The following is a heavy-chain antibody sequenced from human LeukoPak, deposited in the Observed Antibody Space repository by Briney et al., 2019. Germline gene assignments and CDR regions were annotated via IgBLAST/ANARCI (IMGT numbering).Heavy chain of an antibody. D-gene: IGHD3-3*01. CDR3: ARDRTYDFWSGYTQYYMDV. V-gene: IGHV1-8*03. CDR2: MNPSSGNT. J-gene: IGHJ6*03. Sequence: ASVKVSCKASGYTFTSYDINWVRQATGQGLEWMGWMNPSSGNTGYAQKFQGRVTITRNTSISTAYMELSSLRSEDTAVYYCARDRTYDFWSGYTQYYMDVWGKGTTVTVSS. CDR1: GYTFTSYD.